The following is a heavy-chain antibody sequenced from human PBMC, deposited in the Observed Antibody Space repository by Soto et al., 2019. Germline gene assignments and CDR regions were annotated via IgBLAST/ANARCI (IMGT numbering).Heavy chain of an antibody. CDR3: RTTDGRVEPSASDF. V-gene: IGHV3-15*01. J-gene: IGHJ4*02. CDR2: IKRDAYGGAI. Sequence: EVQLVESGGGLVKPGGSLRLSCVGSGFTFSNAWMSWVRRAPGKGPEWVGRIKRDAYGGAIDYAAPVEGRFTISRDESKNMLFLQVNNLRAEDTAVYSWRTTDGRVEPSASDFWGQGTLVIVSS. CDR1: GFTFSNAW. D-gene: IGHD2-2*01.